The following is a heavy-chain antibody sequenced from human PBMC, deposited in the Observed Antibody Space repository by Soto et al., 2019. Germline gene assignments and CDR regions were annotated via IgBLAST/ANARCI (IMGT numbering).Heavy chain of an antibody. CDR2: IDPSDSYT. V-gene: IGHV5-10-1*01. J-gene: IGHJ4*02. Sequence: GEALKISCKGAGYSFTSYWISWVRQMPGKGLEWMGRIDPSDSYTNYSPSFQGHVIISADKSISTAYLQWSSLKASDTAMYYCAWSPVGATTSPFDYWGQGTLVTVSS. CDR1: GYSFTSYW. CDR3: AWSPVGATTSPFDY. D-gene: IGHD1-26*01.